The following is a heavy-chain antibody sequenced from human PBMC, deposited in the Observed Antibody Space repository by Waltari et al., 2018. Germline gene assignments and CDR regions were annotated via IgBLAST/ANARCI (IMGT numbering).Heavy chain of an antibody. D-gene: IGHD1-7*01. CDR1: GYSISSGYY. CDR2: IYHSGST. V-gene: IGHV4-38-2*01. CDR3: ARQGELNYYYYGMDV. Sequence: QVQLQESDPGLVKPSETLSLTCAVSGYSISSGYYWGWIRQPPGKGLEWIGSIYHSGSTYYNPSLKSRVTISVDTSKNQFSLKLSSVTAADTAVYYCARQGELNYYYYGMDVWGQGTTVTVSS. J-gene: IGHJ6*02.